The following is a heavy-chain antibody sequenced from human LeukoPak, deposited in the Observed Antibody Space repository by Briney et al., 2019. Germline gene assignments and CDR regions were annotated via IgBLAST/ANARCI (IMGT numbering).Heavy chain of an antibody. J-gene: IGHJ4*02. CDR1: GYTFTGYY. D-gene: IGHD4-17*01. V-gene: IGHV1-2*02. CDR3: LKKGQNEDYGKPD. CDR2: INPNNGGT. Sequence: GASVEVSCKASGYTFTGYYMHWVRQAPGQGLEWMGWINPNNGGTSYAQQFQGRVTMTRDTSITTAYMELPSLTSDDTAVYYCLKKGQNEDYGKPDWGQGTLVTVSS.